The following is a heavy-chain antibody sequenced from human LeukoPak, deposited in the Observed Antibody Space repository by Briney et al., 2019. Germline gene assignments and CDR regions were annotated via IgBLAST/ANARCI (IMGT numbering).Heavy chain of an antibody. CDR1: GFTFSSYS. D-gene: IGHD1-20*01. Sequence: MPGGSLRLSCAASGFTFSSYSMNWVRQAPGKGLEWVSSISSSSSYIYYADSVKGRFTISRDNAKNSLYLQMNSLRAEDTAVYYCAKYNWGNGAFDIWGQGTMVTVSS. CDR2: ISSSSSYI. J-gene: IGHJ3*02. V-gene: IGHV3-21*01. CDR3: AKYNWGNGAFDI.